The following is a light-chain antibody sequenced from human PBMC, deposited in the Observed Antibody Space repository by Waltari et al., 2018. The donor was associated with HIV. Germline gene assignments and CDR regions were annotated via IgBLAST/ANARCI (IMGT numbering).Light chain of an antibody. Sequence: QSALTQPPSASGSPGQSVTISCTGNSSDIGGYNYVSWYQQHPGKAPKLMIYDVNKRTSGAPDRFAGSKAGNTASLTVSGLQAEDEADYDCSYGGSNNLLFGGGTKLTVL. CDR1: SSDIGGYNY. CDR2: DVN. J-gene: IGLJ2*01. CDR3: CSYGGSNNLL. V-gene: IGLV2-8*01.